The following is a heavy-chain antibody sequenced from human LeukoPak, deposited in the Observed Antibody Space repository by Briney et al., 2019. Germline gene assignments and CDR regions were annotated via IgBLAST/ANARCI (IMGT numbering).Heavy chain of an antibody. D-gene: IGHD3-10*01. CDR2: INNDGSVT. Sequence: PGGSLRLSCAASGFTFSSNWMHWGRQAPGKGLVWVSRINNDGSVTTYADSVKGRFTISRDNAKNTLYLQMNSLRAEDTAVYYCARVPRGSGTYYFDSWGQGTQVTVSS. CDR1: GFTFSSNW. J-gene: IGHJ4*02. CDR3: ARVPRGSGTYYFDS. V-gene: IGHV3-74*03.